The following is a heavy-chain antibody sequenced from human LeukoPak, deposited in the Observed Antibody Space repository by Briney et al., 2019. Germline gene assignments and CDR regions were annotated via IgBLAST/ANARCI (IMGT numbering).Heavy chain of an antibody. J-gene: IGHJ4*02. CDR3: ARVRSDSSGYYPDY. CDR2: IRSSYNTM. V-gene: IGHV3-48*02. D-gene: IGHD3-22*01. CDR1: GFNLSNYS. Sequence: GGSLRLSCAASGFNLSNYSMNWVRQAPGKGLEWVSHIRSSYNTMYYADSVKGRFTISRDNAENSLYLQMNSLRDEDTAVYYCARVRSDSSGYYPDYWGQGTLVTVSS.